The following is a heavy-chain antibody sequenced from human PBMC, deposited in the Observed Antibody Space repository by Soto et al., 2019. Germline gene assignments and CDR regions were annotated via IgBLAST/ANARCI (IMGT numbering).Heavy chain of an antibody. CDR1: GFTFSDYG. J-gene: IGHJ4*02. Sequence: QVQLVESGGGVVQPGRSLRLSCAVSGFTFSDYGMHWVRQAPGKGLEWVAVMSYAGTYKYYADSVKGRFTISRDLSGNKLFLQMNSLRLEDTAVYFCAKEMYPRTVIDSSSPCRDYWGQGTLVSVSS. CDR3: AKEMYPRTVIDSSSPCRDY. CDR2: MSYAGTYK. D-gene: IGHD6-6*01. V-gene: IGHV3-30*18.